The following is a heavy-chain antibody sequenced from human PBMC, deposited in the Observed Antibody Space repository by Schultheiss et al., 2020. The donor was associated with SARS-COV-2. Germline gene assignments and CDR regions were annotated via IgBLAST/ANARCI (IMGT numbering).Heavy chain of an antibody. Sequence: ASVKVSCKASDYTFSTYGISWVRQAPGQGLEWMGWVTAYNSKTNYAQKFQGRVTITADKSTSTAYMELSSLRSEDTAIYYCARGWYCSDGNCPAIYGMDVWGQGTTVTVSS. J-gene: IGHJ6*02. CDR2: VTAYNSKT. CDR1: DYTFSTYG. V-gene: IGHV1-18*01. D-gene: IGHD2-15*01. CDR3: ARGWYCSDGNCPAIYGMDV.